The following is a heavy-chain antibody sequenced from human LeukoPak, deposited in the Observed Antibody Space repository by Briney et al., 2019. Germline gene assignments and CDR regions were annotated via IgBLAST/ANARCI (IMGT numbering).Heavy chain of an antibody. D-gene: IGHD2-2*01. CDR2: MNPNSGNT. V-gene: IGHV1-8*01. CDR3: ARGRRGFCSSTSCYEWGDY. J-gene: IGHJ4*02. Sequence: ASVRVSCKASGYTFTSYDINWVRQATGQGLEWMGWMNPNSGNTGYAQKFQGRVTMTRNTSISTAYMELSSLRSEDTAVYYCARGRRGFCSSTSCYEWGDYWGQGTLVTVSS. CDR1: GYTFTSYD.